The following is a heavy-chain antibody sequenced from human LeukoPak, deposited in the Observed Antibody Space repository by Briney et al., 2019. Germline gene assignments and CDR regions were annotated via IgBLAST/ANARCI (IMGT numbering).Heavy chain of an antibody. J-gene: IGHJ4*02. Sequence: GASLKICWKGSGYSFTSYWNGLVREMPGKGVEWVGNIYPGDSDTSYSPSFQGQVTISADKSISTAYLQWSSLKASDTAMYYCARPRERSSPAAPFDYWGQGTLVTVSS. D-gene: IGHD6-13*01. CDR3: ARPRERSSPAAPFDY. CDR1: GYSFTSYW. V-gene: IGHV5-51*01. CDR2: IYPGDSDT.